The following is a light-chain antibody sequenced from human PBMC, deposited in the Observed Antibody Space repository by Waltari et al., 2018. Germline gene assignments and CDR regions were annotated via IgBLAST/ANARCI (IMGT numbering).Light chain of an antibody. CDR1: SPDVGGYNH. V-gene: IGLV2-8*01. CDR2: EVS. CDR3: SSYAGSNNVV. J-gene: IGLJ2*01. Sequence: QSALTQPPSPSGSPGQSVTISCTGTSPDVGGYNHVPWYQQHPGKAPKLMIYEVSKRPSGVPDRFSGSKSGNTASLTVSGLQAEDEADYYCSSYAGSNNVVFGGGTKLTVL.